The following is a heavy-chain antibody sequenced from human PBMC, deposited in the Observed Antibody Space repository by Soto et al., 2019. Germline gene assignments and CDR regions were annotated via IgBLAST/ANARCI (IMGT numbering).Heavy chain of an antibody. Sequence: EGQLVESGGGLVNPGGSLRISCAASGVTFTSFSMNWVRKAPGKGLEWVSSISLRRNNILYEDLVKGRFTISRDNARSSLYLQMTSLGVKDTAVYYWAIVISCRGDTFSSQYPDYGMDVWGQGTKVTGSS. CDR3: AIVISCRGDTFSSQYPDYGMDV. D-gene: IGHD2-21*01. V-gene: IGHV3-21*02. CDR2: ISLRRNNI. CDR1: GVTFTSFS. J-gene: IGHJ6*02.